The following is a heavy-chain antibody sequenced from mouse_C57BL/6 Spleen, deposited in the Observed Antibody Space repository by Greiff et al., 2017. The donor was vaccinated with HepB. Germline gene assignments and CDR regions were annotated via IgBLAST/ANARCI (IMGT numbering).Heavy chain of an antibody. V-gene: IGHV1-50*01. CDR1: GYTFTSYW. CDR3: AIRSPLHAVDY. J-gene: IGHJ4*01. CDR2: IDPSDSYT. Sequence: QVQLQQPGAELVKPGASVKLSCKASGYTFTSYWMQWVKQRPGQGLEWIGEIDPSDSYTNYNQKFKGKSTLTVDTSSSTAYMQLSSLTSEDSAVYYCAIRSPLHAVDYWGQGTSVTVSS. D-gene: IGHD1-1*01.